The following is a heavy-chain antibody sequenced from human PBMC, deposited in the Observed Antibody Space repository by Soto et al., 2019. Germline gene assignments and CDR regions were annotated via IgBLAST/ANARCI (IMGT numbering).Heavy chain of an antibody. J-gene: IGHJ6*03. V-gene: IGHV3-23*01. D-gene: IGHD5-18*01. CDR3: ANPEWIQLRSPEGYYYYMDV. CDR2: ISGSGGST. Sequence: EVQLFESGGGLVQPGGSLRLSCAASGFTISSYAMSWVRQAPGKGLEWVSAISGSGGSTYYADSVKGRFTISRDNSKNTLYLQMNSLRAEDTAVYYCANPEWIQLRSPEGYYYYMDVCGKGTTVTVSS. CDR1: GFTISSYA.